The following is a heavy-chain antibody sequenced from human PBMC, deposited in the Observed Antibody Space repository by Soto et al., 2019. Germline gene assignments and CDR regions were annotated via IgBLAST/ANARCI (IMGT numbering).Heavy chain of an antibody. Sequence: QVQLVESGGGVVQPGRSLRLSCAASGFTFSSYAMHWVRQAPGKGLEWVAVISYDGSNKYYADSVKGRFTISRDNSKNTLYLQMNSLRAEDTAVYYCASSLRIPSRYYYYGMDVWGQGTTVTVSS. V-gene: IGHV3-30-3*01. D-gene: IGHD2-2*02. CDR3: ASSLRIPSRYYYYGMDV. CDR1: GFTFSSYA. CDR2: ISYDGSNK. J-gene: IGHJ6*02.